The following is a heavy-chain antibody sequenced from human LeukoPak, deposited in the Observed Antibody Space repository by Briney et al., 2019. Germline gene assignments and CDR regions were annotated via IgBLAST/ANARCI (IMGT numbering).Heavy chain of an antibody. J-gene: IGHJ4*02. D-gene: IGHD1-26*01. CDR1: GGSFSGYY. CDR2: INHSGST. CDR3: ARSLGELPYFDY. V-gene: IGHV4-34*01. Sequence: SETLSLTCAVYGGSFSGYYWSWIRQPPGKGLEWIGEINHSGSTNYNPSLKSRVTISVDKSKNQFSLKLSSVTAADTAVYYCARSLGELPYFDYWGQGTLVTVSS.